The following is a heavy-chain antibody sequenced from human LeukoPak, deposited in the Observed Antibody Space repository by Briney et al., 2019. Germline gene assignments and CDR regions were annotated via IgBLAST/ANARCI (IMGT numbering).Heavy chain of an antibody. J-gene: IGHJ4*02. CDR3: ARTRYDSNGYTWSGDFDY. D-gene: IGHD3-22*01. CDR1: GGSFSGYY. Sequence: TPSETLSLTCAVYGGSFSGYYWSWIRQPPGKGLEWIGEINHSGSTNYNPSLKSRVTISVDTSKNQFSLKLSSVTAADTAVYYCARTRYDSNGYTWSGDFDYWGQGTLVTVSS. CDR2: INHSGST. V-gene: IGHV4-34*01.